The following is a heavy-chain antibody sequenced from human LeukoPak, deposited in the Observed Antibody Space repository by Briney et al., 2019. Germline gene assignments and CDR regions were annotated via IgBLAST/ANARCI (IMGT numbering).Heavy chain of an antibody. V-gene: IGHV3-7*01. J-gene: IGHJ4*02. CDR1: GFTFSNYW. CDR2: IKYDGSNK. D-gene: IGHD3-10*01. CDR3: ERGGHRQKEF. Sequence: PGGSLRLSCTASGFTFSNYWMTWVRQSPGKGLEWVAIIKYDGSNKYHVDSARFTNSRDNAKNSLYLQMNGLRAEDTAVYYCERGGHRQKEFWGQGTLVTVSS.